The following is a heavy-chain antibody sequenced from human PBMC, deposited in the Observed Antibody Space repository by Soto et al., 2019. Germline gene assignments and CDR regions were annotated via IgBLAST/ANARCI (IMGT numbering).Heavy chain of an antibody. D-gene: IGHD5-18*01. J-gene: IGHJ3*02. CDR2: IIPIFGTA. V-gene: IGHV1-69*06. CDR3: ARVSRIQLWLRLDI. CDR1: GGTFSSYA. Sequence: SVKVSCKASGGTFSSYAISWVRQAPGQGLEWMGGIIPIFGTANYAQKLQGRVTITADKSTSTAYMELSSLRSEDTAVYYCARVSRIQLWLRLDIWGQGTMVTVSS.